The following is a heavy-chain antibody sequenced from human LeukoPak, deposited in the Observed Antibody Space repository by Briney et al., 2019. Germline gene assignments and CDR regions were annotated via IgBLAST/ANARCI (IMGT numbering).Heavy chain of an antibody. CDR3: AREWGNSVLPSDY. Sequence: PGGSLRLSCAASGFTFSNYWMNWVRQGPGIGLVWVSRINGDGSRTDYADSVKGRFTISRDNAKNTLDLQMNSLRAEDTAVYYCAREWGNSVLPSDYWGQGTLVTVSP. J-gene: IGHJ4*02. D-gene: IGHD3-16*01. V-gene: IGHV3-74*01. CDR1: GFTFSNYW. CDR2: INGDGSRT.